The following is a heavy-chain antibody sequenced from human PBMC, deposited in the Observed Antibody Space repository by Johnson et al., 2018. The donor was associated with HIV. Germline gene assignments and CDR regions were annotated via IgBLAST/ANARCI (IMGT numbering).Heavy chain of an antibody. D-gene: IGHD5-12*01. CDR2: ISWNSGSI. Sequence: VQLVESGGGLVQPGRSLRLSCAASGFTFDDYAMHWVRQAPGKGLEWVSGISWNSGSIGYADSVKGRFTISRDSAKNSLYLQMNSLRAEDTALYYCAKVPWGYSGYDTAFYIWGQGTMVTVSS. CDR3: AKVPWGYSGYDTAFYI. V-gene: IGHV3-9*01. J-gene: IGHJ3*02. CDR1: GFTFDDYA.